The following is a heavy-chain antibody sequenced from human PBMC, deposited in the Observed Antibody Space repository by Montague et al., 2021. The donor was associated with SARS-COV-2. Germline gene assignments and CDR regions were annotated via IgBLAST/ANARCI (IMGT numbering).Heavy chain of an antibody. CDR1: GFTFSSYG. CDR3: ARDYCSGITCYGPTVCGTTFDY. V-gene: IGHV3-33*01. J-gene: IGHJ4*03. D-gene: IGHD2-2*01. Sequence: SLRLSCSASGFTFSSYGMHWVRQAPGKGLEWVAVIWYDGSNKYYXDSVKGRFTISRDSSKHTLYLQMNSLRAEDTAVYYCARDYCSGITCYGPTVCGTTFDYWGQGTLVIVSS. CDR2: IWYDGSNK.